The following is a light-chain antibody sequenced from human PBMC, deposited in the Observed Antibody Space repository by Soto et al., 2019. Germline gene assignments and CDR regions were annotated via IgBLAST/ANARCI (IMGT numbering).Light chain of an antibody. Sequence: DIQMTQSPSSLSASVGDRVTITCQASQDISNCLNWYQQKPGKTPKLLIYDASNLESGVPSRFSGSGSGTDFTFTISSLQPEDIATYYCQQYDNLLPYGQGTRLEIK. J-gene: IGKJ5*01. CDR1: QDISNC. V-gene: IGKV1-33*01. CDR2: DAS. CDR3: QQYDNLLP.